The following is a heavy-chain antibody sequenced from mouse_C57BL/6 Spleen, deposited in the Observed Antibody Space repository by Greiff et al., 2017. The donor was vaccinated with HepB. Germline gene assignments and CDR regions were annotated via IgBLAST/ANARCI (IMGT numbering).Heavy chain of an antibody. CDR1: AYAFSNYW. J-gene: IGHJ2*01. Sequence: VQLQQSGAELVKPGASVKISCKASAYAFSNYWMNWVKQRPGKGLEWIGHIYPGDGETNYSRHFRGKATLTADKSSSTAYMQLSSLTSEDSAVYFCARLETGSFFDYWGQGTTLTVSS. D-gene: IGHD4-1*01. V-gene: IGHV1-80*01. CDR3: ARLETGSFFDY. CDR2: IYPGDGET.